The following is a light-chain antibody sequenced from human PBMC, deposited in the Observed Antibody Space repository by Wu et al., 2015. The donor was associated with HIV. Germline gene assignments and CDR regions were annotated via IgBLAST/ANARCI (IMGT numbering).Light chain of an antibody. CDR2: AAS. V-gene: IGKV1-39*01. CDR1: QSISRF. CDR3: QKYNTAPWT. Sequence: DIQMTQSPSSLSASVGDRVTITCRASQSISRFLNWYQQQPGKVPKLLIYAASTLQSGVPSRFSGSGSGTDFTLTIAYLQPEDVATYYCQKYNTAPWTFGQGTKVEMK. J-gene: IGKJ1*01.